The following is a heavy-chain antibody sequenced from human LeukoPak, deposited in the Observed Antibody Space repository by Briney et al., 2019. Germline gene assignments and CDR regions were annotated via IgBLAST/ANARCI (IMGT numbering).Heavy chain of an antibody. CDR2: IYPGDSDT. D-gene: IGHD3-3*01. V-gene: IGHV5-51*01. CDR3: ARHLPRSSYDFWSGSYPQAFDI. CDR1: GYSFTSYW. Sequence: RGESLKISCKGSGYSFTSYWIGWVRQMPGKGLEWMGIIYPGDSDTRYSPSFQGQVTISADKSISTAYLQWSSLKASDTAMYYCARHLPRSSYDFWSGSYPQAFDIWGQGTMVTVSS. J-gene: IGHJ3*02.